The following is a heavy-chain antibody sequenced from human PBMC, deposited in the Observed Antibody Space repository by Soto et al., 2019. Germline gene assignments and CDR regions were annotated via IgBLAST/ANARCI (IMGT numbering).Heavy chain of an antibody. J-gene: IGHJ5*02. CDR1: GYTFTSYG. CDR3: XXXXXXXXXXNXWGKGENWFDP. V-gene: IGHV1-18*01. CDR2: ISPYNGKT. Sequence: QVQLVQSGAEVKKPGASVKVSCKTSGYTFTSYGISWVRQAPGQGLEWMGWISPYNGKTNYAQKVQGRVTMTTDTXXXXXXXXXXXXXXXXXXXXXXXXXXXXXXXXNXWGKGENWFDPWGQGTLVTVSS. D-gene: IGHD3-16*01.